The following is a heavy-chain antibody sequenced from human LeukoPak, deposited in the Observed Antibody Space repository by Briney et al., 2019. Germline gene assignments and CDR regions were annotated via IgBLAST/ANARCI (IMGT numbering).Heavy chain of an antibody. V-gene: IGHV4-34*01. CDR3: ARAGAAAGINY. CDR1: GGSFSGYY. D-gene: IGHD6-13*01. J-gene: IGHJ4*02. CDR2: INHSGST. Sequence: KPSETLSLTCAVYGGSFSGYYWSWIRQPPGKGLEWIGEINHSGSTNYNPSLKSRVTISVDTSKNQFSLKLSSVTAADTAVYYCARAGAAAGINYWGQGTLVTVSS.